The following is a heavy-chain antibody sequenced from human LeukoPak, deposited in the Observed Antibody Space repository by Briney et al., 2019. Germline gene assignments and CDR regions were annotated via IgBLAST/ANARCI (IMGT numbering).Heavy chain of an antibody. CDR3: ARDRTGSAKRYWFDP. V-gene: IGHV1-2*02. CDR1: GYTFTCYY. Sequence: ASVKVSCKASGYTFTCYYMHWVRQAPGQGLEWMGWINPNSGGTNYAQKFQGRVTMTRDTSISTAYMELSRLRSDDTAVYYCARDRTGSAKRYWFDPWGQGTLVTVSS. J-gene: IGHJ5*02. CDR2: INPNSGGT. D-gene: IGHD6-25*01.